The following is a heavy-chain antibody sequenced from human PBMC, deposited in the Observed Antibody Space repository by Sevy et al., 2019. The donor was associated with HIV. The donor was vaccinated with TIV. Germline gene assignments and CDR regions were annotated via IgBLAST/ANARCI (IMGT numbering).Heavy chain of an antibody. CDR3: AGLSTIRGQFNWFDP. CDR2: IGVYNGNK. D-gene: IGHD5-12*01. CDR1: GYTFTSYG. Sequence: ASVKVSCKASGYTFTSYGISWVRQAPGQGLEWMGWIGVYNGNKNYAQKFQGRVTLTTDTSTRTAYLDLRSLRSDDTAVYYCAGLSTIRGQFNWFDPWGQGTLVTVSS. J-gene: IGHJ5*02. V-gene: IGHV1-18*04.